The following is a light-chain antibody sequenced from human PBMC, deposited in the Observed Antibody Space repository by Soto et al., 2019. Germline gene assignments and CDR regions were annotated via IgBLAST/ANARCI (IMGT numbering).Light chain of an antibody. CDR3: REYNSYS. J-gene: IGKJ2*01. CDR2: DVS. CDR1: QKIGSW. Sequence: DIQMTQFPSTLSASVGDRVSITCRASQKIGSWLAWYQQKPGRAPKLVIYDVSTLEGGAPSRFSGSGSGTEFTLTINSLQPDDLATYYCREYNSYSFGQGTKVEIK. V-gene: IGKV1-5*01.